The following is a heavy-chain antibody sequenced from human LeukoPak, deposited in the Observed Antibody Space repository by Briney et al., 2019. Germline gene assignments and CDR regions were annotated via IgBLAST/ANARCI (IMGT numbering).Heavy chain of an antibody. J-gene: IGHJ4*02. CDR3: AKDLGLWGSSSDNY. D-gene: IGHD6-6*01. Sequence: PGGSLRLSCAASGFTFSSYAMSWVRQAPGEGREWVSVISGSGGSTYYAHSVKGRFTISRDNSKNTLHLQMNSLRAEDTAVYYCAKDLGLWGSSSDNYWGQGTLVTVSS. CDR1: GFTFSSYA. CDR2: ISGSGGST. V-gene: IGHV3-23*01.